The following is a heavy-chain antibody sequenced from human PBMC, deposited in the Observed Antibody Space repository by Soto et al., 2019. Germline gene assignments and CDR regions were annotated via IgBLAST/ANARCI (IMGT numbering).Heavy chain of an antibody. Sequence: SETLSLTCAVSGGSISSSNWWSWVRQPPGKGLEWIGEIYHSGSTNYNPSLKSRVTISVDKSKNQFSLKLSSVTAADTAVYYCARGIDDYVWGSYRSGKLWFDPWGQGTLVTVSS. CDR2: IYHSGST. J-gene: IGHJ5*02. V-gene: IGHV4-4*02. D-gene: IGHD3-16*02. CDR3: ARGIDDYVWGSYRSGKLWFDP. CDR1: GGSISSSNW.